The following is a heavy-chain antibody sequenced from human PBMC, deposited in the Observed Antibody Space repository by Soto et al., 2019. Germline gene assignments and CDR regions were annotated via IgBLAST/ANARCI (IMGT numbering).Heavy chain of an antibody. V-gene: IGHV3-30-3*01. Sequence: QVQLVESGGGVVQPGRSLRLSCAASGFTFTIYSMHWVRQAPGKGLEWVALISYDGNSQYYADSLMGRFTISRDNSKSTLYLQMNNRRAEDTATYYCARRGYSASSGFDYWGRGTLVTVSS. D-gene: IGHD5-12*01. CDR3: ARRGYSASSGFDY. CDR1: GFTFTIYS. J-gene: IGHJ4*02. CDR2: ISYDGNSQ.